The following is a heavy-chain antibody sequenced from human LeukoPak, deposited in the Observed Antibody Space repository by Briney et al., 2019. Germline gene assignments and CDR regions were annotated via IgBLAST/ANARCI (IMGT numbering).Heavy chain of an antibody. J-gene: IGHJ5*02. CDR1: GGSISSHY. CDR3: ARVAGATYCGGDCGWFDP. CDR2: IYYSGST. V-gene: IGHV4-59*11. D-gene: IGHD2-21*02. Sequence: SETLSLTCTVSGGSISSHYWSWIRQPPGKGLEWIGYIYYSGSTNYSPSLKSRVTISVDTSKNQFSLKLSSVTAADTAVYYCARVAGATYCGGDCGWFDPWGQGTLVTVSS.